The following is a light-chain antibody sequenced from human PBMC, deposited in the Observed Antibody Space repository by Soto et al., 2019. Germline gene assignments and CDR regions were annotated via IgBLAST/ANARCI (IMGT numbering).Light chain of an antibody. CDR3: QQYNNWPAIT. CDR2: GAS. Sequence: EIVMTQSPATLSVSPGERATLSCRASQSVRSNLAWYQQKPGQAPRLLIYGASTRATGIPARFSGGGSGTEFTLTLSSLQSEDFSVYDCQQYNNWPAITFGQGTRLEIK. V-gene: IGKV3D-15*01. J-gene: IGKJ5*01. CDR1: QSVRSN.